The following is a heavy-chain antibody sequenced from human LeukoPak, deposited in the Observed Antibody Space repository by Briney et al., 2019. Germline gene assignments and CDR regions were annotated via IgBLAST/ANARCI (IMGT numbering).Heavy chain of an antibody. J-gene: IGHJ3*02. CDR1: GFTFSTYW. CDR2: IKQDGSKT. D-gene: IGHD7-27*01. CDR3: ASDPPWANDAFDI. V-gene: IGHV3-7*01. Sequence: GGSLRLSCAASGFTFSTYWMSWVRQVPGKGLEWVANIKQDGSKTYYVDSVKGRFTISRDNAKNSMYLQMNSLRAEDTAVYYCASDPPWANDAFDIWGQGTMVTVSS.